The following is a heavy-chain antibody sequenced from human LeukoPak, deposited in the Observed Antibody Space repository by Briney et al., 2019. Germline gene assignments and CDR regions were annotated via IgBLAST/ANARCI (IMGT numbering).Heavy chain of an antibody. Sequence: SGPTLVHPPPPLTLTCTFSGFSPSTSGVGVGWIRQPPGKALEWLALIYWDDDKRYSPSLKSRLTITKDTCKNQVALTLTNVDPMDTATYYCAHRGAYSSGYDFDYWGQGTLVTVSS. CDR2: IYWDDDK. D-gene: IGHD3-22*01. J-gene: IGHJ4*02. V-gene: IGHV2-5*02. CDR3: AHRGAYSSGYDFDY. CDR1: GFSPSTSGVG.